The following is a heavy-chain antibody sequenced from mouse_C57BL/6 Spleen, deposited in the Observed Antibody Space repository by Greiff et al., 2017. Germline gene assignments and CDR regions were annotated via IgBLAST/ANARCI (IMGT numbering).Heavy chain of an antibody. J-gene: IGHJ2*01. D-gene: IGHD2-4*01. CDR1: GYTFTDYY. Sequence: EVQLQQSGPELVKPGASVKISCKASGYTFTDYYMNWVKQSHGKSLEWIGDINPNNGGTSYNQKFKGKATLTVDKSSSTAYMELRSLTSEDSAVYYCARDYDYDVGYFDDWGQGTTLTVSS. CDR3: ARDYDYDVGYFDD. CDR2: INPNNGGT. V-gene: IGHV1-26*01.